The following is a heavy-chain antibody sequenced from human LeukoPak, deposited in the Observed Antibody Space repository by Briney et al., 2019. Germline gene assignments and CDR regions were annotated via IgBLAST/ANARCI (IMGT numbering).Heavy chain of an antibody. Sequence: PGGSLRLSCAASGFSFSSYEMNWVRQAPGKGLEWVSYISAMKGRFTTSRDNAENSLYLQMNSLRAEDTAVYYCARPFVWGLATQGLDYWGQGTLVTVSS. D-gene: IGHD3-16*01. V-gene: IGHV3-48*03. CDR3: ARPFVWGLATQGLDY. J-gene: IGHJ4*02. CDR1: GFSFSSYE. CDR2: IS.